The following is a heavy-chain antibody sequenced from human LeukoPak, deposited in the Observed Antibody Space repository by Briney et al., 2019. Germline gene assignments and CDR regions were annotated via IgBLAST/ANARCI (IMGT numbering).Heavy chain of an antibody. CDR1: GYTFTGYY. CDR2: INPNSGGT. D-gene: IGHD3-10*01. V-gene: IGHV1-2*02. J-gene: IGHJ3*02. CDR3: ARGGVVRGVISLKLERRPYDAFDI. Sequence: ASVKVSCKASGYTFTGYYMHWVRQAPGQGLEWMGWINPNSGGTNYAQKFQGRVTMTRDTSTSTVYMELSSLRSEDTAVYYCARGGVVRGVISLKLERRPYDAFDIWGQGTMVTVSS.